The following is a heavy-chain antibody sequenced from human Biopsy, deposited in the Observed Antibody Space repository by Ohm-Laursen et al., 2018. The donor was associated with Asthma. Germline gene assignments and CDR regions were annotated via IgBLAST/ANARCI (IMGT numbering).Heavy chain of an antibody. V-gene: IGHV1-3*04. CDR1: GYNFISFA. D-gene: IGHD3-9*01. J-gene: IGHJ3*01. Sequence: ASVKVSCKASGYNFISFAIHWVRQAPGQRLEWMGCVNTGNGDTKYSQKFQGRVTITRDTSASTAYMELRSLRSEDTATYYCARTYYDFLTGQVKDVFGVWGQGTMVTVSS. CDR3: ARTYYDFLTGQVKDVFGV. CDR2: VNTGNGDT.